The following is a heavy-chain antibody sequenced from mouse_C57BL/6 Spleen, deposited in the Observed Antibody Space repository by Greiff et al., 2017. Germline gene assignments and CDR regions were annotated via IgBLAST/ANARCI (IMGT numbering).Heavy chain of an antibody. CDR1: GFTFSDYG. V-gene: IGHV5-17*01. CDR2: ISSGSSTI. CDR3: ARRIYYDYYYAMDY. J-gene: IGHJ4*01. Sequence: EVKLVESGGGLVKPGGSLKLSCAASGFTFSDYGMHWVRQAPEKGLEWVAYISSGSSTIYYADTVKGRFTISRDNAKNTLFLQMTSLRSEDTAMYYCARRIYYDYYYAMDYWGQGTSVTVSS. D-gene: IGHD2-4*01.